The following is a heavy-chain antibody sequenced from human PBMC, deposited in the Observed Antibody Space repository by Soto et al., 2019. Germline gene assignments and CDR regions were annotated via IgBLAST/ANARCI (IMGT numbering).Heavy chain of an antibody. CDR2: ISGYNGDT. CDR1: GYTFTGYG. Sequence: QGQLVQSGAEVKKPGASVKVSCKASGYTFTGYGISWVRQAPGQGLEWMGWISGYNGDTKYAQKFQGRVTMTIDTSTTTAFRELRSLTSDDTAVYYCAKNGQPPYYYYGLDVWGQGTTVTVSS. D-gene: IGHD2-8*01. J-gene: IGHJ6*02. V-gene: IGHV1-18*01. CDR3: AKNGQPPYYYYGLDV.